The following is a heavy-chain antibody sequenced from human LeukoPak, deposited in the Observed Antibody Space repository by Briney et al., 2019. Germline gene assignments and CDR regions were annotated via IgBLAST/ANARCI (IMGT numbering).Heavy chain of an antibody. V-gene: IGHV3-74*01. CDR2: INSDGSST. J-gene: IGHJ4*02. CDR1: GFTFSRYY. D-gene: IGHD6-13*01. CDR3: TRVFVGDEYSSSGY. Sequence: GGSLRLSCAASGFTFSRYYMHWVRQAPGKGLMWVSRINSDGSSTTYADSVKGRFTISRDNAKNTLYLQVNSLKVEDTAVYYCTRVFVGDEYSSSGYWGQGTLVTVSP.